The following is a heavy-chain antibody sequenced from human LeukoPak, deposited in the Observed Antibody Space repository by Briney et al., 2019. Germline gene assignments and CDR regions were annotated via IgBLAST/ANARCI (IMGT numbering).Heavy chain of an antibody. CDR2: MNPNSGNT. Sequence: ASVKVSCKASGYTFTTYDINWVRQATGQGLEWVAWMNPNSGNTGYTQKFQSRVTMTRNTSISTAYMELSSLRSEDTAVYYCARGRGSGHKENWFDPWGQGTLVTVSS. CDR3: ARGRGSGHKENWFDP. CDR1: GYTFTTYD. J-gene: IGHJ5*02. D-gene: IGHD6-19*01. V-gene: IGHV1-8*01.